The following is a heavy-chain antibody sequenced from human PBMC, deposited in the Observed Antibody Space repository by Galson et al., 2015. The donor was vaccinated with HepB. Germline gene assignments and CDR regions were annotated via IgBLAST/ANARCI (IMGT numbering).Heavy chain of an antibody. J-gene: IGHJ4*02. CDR2: IDWDDDK. CDR3: ARMVRGVFDY. CDR1: GFSLSTSGMR. D-gene: IGHD3-10*01. V-gene: IGHV2-70*04. Sequence: PALVKPTQTLTLTCTFSGFSLSTSGMRASWIRQPPGKALEWLARIDWDDDKFYSTSLMTRLTISKDTSKNQVVLTMTNMDPVDTATYYCARMVRGVFDYWGQGTLVTVSS.